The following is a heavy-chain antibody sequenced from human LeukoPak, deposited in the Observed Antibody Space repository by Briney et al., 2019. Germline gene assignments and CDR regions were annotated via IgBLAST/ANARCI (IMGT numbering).Heavy chain of an antibody. V-gene: IGHV1-46*01. D-gene: IGHD6-13*01. CDR2: INPSGGST. Sequence: ASVKVSCKASGYTFTSYYMHWVRQAPGQGFEWMGIINPSGGSTSYAQKFQGRVTMTRDTSTSTVYMELSSLRSEDTAVYYCARDGSKSGVAAAPNYYFDYWGQGTLVTVSS. CDR1: GYTFTSYY. J-gene: IGHJ4*02. CDR3: ARDGSKSGVAAAPNYYFDY.